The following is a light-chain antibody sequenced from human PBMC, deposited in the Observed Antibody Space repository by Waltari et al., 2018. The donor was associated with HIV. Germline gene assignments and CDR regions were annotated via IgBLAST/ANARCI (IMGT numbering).Light chain of an antibody. CDR3: QQYGTSSYT. J-gene: IGKJ2*01. CDR1: QSISNW. V-gene: IGKV1-5*03. CDR2: RAS. Sequence: DIQMTQSPSTLSASVGDRVIITCRASQSISNWLAWYQQKPGKAPKLLIYRASSLQTGVPSRFSGSGSGTDFTLTINSLQPDDFATYYCQQYGTSSYTFGQGTKLDLK.